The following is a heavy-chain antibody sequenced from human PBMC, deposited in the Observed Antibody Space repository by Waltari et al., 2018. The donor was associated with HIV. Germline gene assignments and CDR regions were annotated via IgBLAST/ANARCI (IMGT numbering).Heavy chain of an antibody. CDR2: ISVYNGDT. D-gene: IGHD3-10*01. CDR1: GYTFLTYG. V-gene: IGHV1-18*01. CDR3: ARVSGSGYYGMDV. Sequence: QVHLVQSGGEVKKPGASVKVSCTASGYTFLTYGISWVRQAPGQGLEWMGWISVYNGDTNYAQKFQGRVTMTTDTSTSTAYMELRSLRSDDTAVYFCARVSGSGYYGMDVWGQGTTVTVSS. J-gene: IGHJ6*02.